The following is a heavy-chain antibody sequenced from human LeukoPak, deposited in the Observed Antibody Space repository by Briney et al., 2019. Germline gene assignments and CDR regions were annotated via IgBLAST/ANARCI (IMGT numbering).Heavy chain of an antibody. V-gene: IGHV5-51*01. D-gene: IGHD3-10*01. CDR1: GYSFTSYW. Sequence: PGESLKISCKGSGYSFTSYWIGWVRQTPGKGLEWMGIIYPGDSDTRYSPSFQGQVTISADKSISTAYLQWSSLKASDTAMYYCARQEVASMVRGHINREKGAHVAFDIWGQGTMVTVSS. CDR3: ARQEVASMVRGHINREKGAHVAFDI. J-gene: IGHJ3*02. CDR2: IYPGDSDT.